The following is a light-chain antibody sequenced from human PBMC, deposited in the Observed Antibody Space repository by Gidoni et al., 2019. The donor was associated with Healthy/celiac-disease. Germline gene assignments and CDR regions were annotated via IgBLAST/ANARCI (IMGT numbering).Light chain of an antibody. CDR1: QDISNY. Sequence: DIQMTQSPSSLSASVGDRVTITCQASQDISNYLNWYQQKPGKAPKLLIYDASNLETGVPSRFSGSGSGTDVTFTISSLQPEDIATYYCQQYDNLPPLTFXGXTKVEIK. V-gene: IGKV1-33*01. CDR2: DAS. J-gene: IGKJ4*01. CDR3: QQYDNLPPLT.